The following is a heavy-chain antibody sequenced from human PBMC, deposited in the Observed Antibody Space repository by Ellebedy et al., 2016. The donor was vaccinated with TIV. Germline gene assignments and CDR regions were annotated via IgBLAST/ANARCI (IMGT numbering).Heavy chain of an antibody. J-gene: IGHJ4*02. CDR2: ISPYNGNT. CDR1: GYTFATYG. CDR3: AIDLRSIGSGSYFTVQY. D-gene: IGHD3-10*01. V-gene: IGHV1-18*01. Sequence: ASVKVSCKASGYTFATYGVSWVRQAPGQGLEWMGWISPYNGNTHYEQKLQGRVTMTTDTSTTTAYMELRNLRSDDTAVYYCAIDLRSIGSGSYFTVQYWGQGTQVTVSS.